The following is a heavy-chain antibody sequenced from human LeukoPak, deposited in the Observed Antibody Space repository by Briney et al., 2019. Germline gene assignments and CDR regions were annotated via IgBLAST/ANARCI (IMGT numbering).Heavy chain of an antibody. CDR1: GFTFSSYA. CDR3: ARYGGSYFDY. CDR2: ISYDGSNK. Sequence: PGRSLRLSCAASGFTFSSYAMHWVRQAPGKGLEWVAVISYDGSNKYYADSVKGRFTISRDNAKNSLYLQMNSLRAEDTAVDYCARYGGSYFDYWGQGTLVTVSS. D-gene: IGHD1-26*01. J-gene: IGHJ4*02. V-gene: IGHV3-30-3*01.